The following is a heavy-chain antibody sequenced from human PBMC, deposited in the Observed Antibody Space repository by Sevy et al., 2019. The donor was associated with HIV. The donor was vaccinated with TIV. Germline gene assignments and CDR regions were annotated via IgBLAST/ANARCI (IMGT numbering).Heavy chain of an antibody. CDR3: ATTKDYYDNSGDPFDY. CDR2: FDPEDGKT. Sequence: ASVKVSCKVSGSTLTRLSMHWVRQAPGKGLEWMASFDPEDGKTVYAQKFHGRVTMTEDTSTDTAYMGLSSLRSEDTAVYYCATTKDYYDNSGDPFDYWGQGTLVTVSS. D-gene: IGHD3-22*01. J-gene: IGHJ4*02. V-gene: IGHV1-24*01. CDR1: GSTLTRLS.